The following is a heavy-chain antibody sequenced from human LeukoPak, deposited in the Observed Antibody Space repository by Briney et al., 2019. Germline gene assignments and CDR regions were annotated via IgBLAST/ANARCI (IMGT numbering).Heavy chain of an antibody. V-gene: IGHV4-38-2*02. D-gene: IGHD2-15*01. J-gene: IGHJ6*03. CDR1: GYSINSGYS. Sequence: SETLSLTCTVSGYSINSGYSWGWIRQPPGKGLEWIGSIYHSGSTDYNPSLKSRVTISVDTSENQLSLKVSSVTAADTAVYYCARLGYCSGGSCPTPYYYYYYMDVWGKGTTVTISS. CDR3: ARLGYCSGGSCPTPYYYYYYMDV. CDR2: IYHSGST.